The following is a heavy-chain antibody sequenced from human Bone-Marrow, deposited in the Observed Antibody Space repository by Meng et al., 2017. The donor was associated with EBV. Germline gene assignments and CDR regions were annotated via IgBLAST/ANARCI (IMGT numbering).Heavy chain of an antibody. CDR2: IWHGGNT. J-gene: IGHJ4*02. CDR3: ARGNAYNVPSFDY. V-gene: IGHV4-4*02. CDR1: GASISGSNW. D-gene: IGHD5-24*01. Sequence: GPPAEWGPGPGKPSGTLSLPCAVSGASISGSNWWSWVRQPPGKGLEWIGEIWHGGNTNYNPSLKSRVTISVDKSGNQFSLNLNSVTAADTAVYYCARGNAYNVPSFDYWGQGTLVTVSS.